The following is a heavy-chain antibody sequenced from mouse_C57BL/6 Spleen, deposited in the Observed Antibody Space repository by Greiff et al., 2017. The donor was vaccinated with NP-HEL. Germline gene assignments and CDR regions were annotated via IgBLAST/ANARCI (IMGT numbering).Heavy chain of an antibody. CDR2: IYPGDGDT. J-gene: IGHJ4*01. CDR3: ARYPANWDAMDY. D-gene: IGHD4-1*01. Sequence: QVQLQQSGAELVKPGASVKISCKASGYAFSSYWMNWVKQRPGKGLEWIGQIYPGDGDTNYNGKFKGKATLTADKSSSTAYMQLSSLTSEDSAVYFCARYPANWDAMDYWGQGTSVTVSS. V-gene: IGHV1-80*01. CDR1: GYAFSSYW.